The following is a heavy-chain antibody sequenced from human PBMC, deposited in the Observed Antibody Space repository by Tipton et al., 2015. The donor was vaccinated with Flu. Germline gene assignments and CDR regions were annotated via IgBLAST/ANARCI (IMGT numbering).Heavy chain of an antibody. V-gene: IGHV4-59*01. CDR1: GGSISYSY. CDR3: AREVSAGAECSSGCYPNWFDP. CDR2: IHYSGNT. J-gene: IGHJ5*02. Sequence: TLSLTCSVSGGSISYSYWSWIRQPPGRGLEWIGYIHYSGNTNYNRSLKSRVTMSVDTSKNQFSLKLSSVTAADTAVYYCAREVSAGAECSSGCYPNWFDPWGQGTLVTVSS. D-gene: IGHD6-19*01.